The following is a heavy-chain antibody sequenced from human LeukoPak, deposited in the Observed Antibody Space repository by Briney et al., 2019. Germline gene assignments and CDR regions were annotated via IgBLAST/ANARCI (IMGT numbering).Heavy chain of an antibody. CDR1: GASITAYY. D-gene: IGHD1-1*01. CDR2: VFSTGHTDH. J-gene: IGHJ6*03. V-gene: IGHV4-4*07. Sequence: SETLSLTCSVSGASITAYYWTWIRQPAGKGLEGIGRVFSTGHTDHNYNPSLANRVSISGDTSTNQISLKLRSVTAADTAVYYCVRDSPDGYTHGHRYYNMDVWGKGTTVTVS. CDR3: VRDSPDGYTHGHRYYNMDV.